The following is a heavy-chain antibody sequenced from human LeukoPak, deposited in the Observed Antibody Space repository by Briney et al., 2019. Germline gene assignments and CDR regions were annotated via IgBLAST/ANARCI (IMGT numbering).Heavy chain of an antibody. Sequence: SETLSLTCAVYGGSFSGYYWSWIRQPPGKGLEWIGEINHSGSTNYNPSLKSRVTISVDTSKNQFSLKLSSVAAADTAVYYCARVPLRFLEPFDYWGQGTLVTVSS. V-gene: IGHV4-34*01. CDR1: GGSFSGYY. CDR2: INHSGST. CDR3: ARVPLRFLEPFDY. J-gene: IGHJ4*02. D-gene: IGHD3-3*01.